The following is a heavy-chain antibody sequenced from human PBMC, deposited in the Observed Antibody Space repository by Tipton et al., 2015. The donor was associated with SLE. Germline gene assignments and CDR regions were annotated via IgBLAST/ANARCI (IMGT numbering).Heavy chain of an antibody. Sequence: LRLSCSVSNYSIGLDSYWAWIRRPPGKGLEWIGTIFHSGTTYYSPTLRSRVTMSIDTSTNQTSLRLKSVTAADTAAYYCARDVGSTGVIPDWYFDLWGRGTLVSVSS. CDR1: NYSIGLDSY. CDR2: IFHSGTT. J-gene: IGHJ2*01. V-gene: IGHV4-38-2*02. D-gene: IGHD3-10*01. CDR3: ARDVGSTGVIPDWYFDL.